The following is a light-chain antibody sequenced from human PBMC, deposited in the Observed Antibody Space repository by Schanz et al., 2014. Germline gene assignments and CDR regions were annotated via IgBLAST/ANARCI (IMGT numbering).Light chain of an antibody. CDR1: TSDVGGYNY. CDR3: CSNAGRYTRV. Sequence: QSALTQPASVSGSPGQSITISCTGTTSDVGGYNYVSWYQQHPGKAPKLMIYDVSSRPSGVSNRFSGSKSGNTASLTISGLQVEDEADYYCCSNAGRYTRVFGGGTKLTVL. V-gene: IGLV2-14*01. J-gene: IGLJ3*02. CDR2: DVS.